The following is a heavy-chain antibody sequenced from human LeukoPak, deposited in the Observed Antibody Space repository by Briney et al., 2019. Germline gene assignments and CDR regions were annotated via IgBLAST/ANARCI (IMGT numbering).Heavy chain of an antibody. Sequence: SETLSLTCAVYGGSFSGYYWSWIRQPPGKGLEWIGEINHSGSTNYNPSLKSRVTISVDTSKNQFSLKLSSVTAADTAVYYCARSRPLDPFDIWGQGTMVTVSS. CDR3: ARSRPLDPFDI. J-gene: IGHJ3*02. V-gene: IGHV4-34*01. CDR2: INHSGST. CDR1: GGSFSGYY.